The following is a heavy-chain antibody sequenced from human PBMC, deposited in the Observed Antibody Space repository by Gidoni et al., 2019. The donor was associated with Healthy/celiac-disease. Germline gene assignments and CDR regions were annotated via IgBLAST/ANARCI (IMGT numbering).Heavy chain of an antibody. CDR1: GFTFSSSA. Sequence: QVQLVESGGGVVQPGRSLRISCAASGFTFSSSAMHWVRQAPGKGLEWVAVISYDGSNKYYADSVKGRFTISRDNSKNTLYLQMNSLRAEDTAVYYCARDPQRRVRIVGAYYFDYWGQGTLVTVSS. CDR2: ISYDGSNK. D-gene: IGHD1-26*01. J-gene: IGHJ4*02. V-gene: IGHV3-30-3*01. CDR3: ARDPQRRVRIVGAYYFDY.